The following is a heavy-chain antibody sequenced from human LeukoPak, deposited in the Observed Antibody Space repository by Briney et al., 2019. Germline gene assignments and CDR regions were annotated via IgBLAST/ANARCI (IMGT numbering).Heavy chain of an antibody. CDR3: ARDGASRGAPDDY. CDR2: IPYDGSKK. D-gene: IGHD2-15*01. J-gene: IGHJ4*02. CDR1: GFTFSSYA. V-gene: IGHV3-30-3*01. Sequence: PGRSLRLSCAASGFTFSSYARHWVRQAPGKGLDWVAVIPYDGSKKYYADSVQGRFTISRDNSKNTMYLQMNSLRSEDTAVYYCARDGASRGAPDDYWGQGTLVTVSS.